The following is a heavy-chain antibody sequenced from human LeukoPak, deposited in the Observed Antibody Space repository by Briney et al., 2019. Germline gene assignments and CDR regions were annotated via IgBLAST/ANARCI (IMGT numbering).Heavy chain of an antibody. CDR2: IYYSGST. CDR3: ARESPPGDYGSYYFDY. V-gene: IGHV4-39*07. D-gene: IGHD4-17*01. J-gene: IGHJ4*02. Sequence: SETLSLTCTVSGGSISSSSYYWGWIRQPPGKGLEWIGSIYYSGSTYYNPSLKSRVTISVDTSKNQFSLKLSSVTAADTAVYYCARESPPGDYGSYYFDYWGQGTLVTASS. CDR1: GGSISSSSYY.